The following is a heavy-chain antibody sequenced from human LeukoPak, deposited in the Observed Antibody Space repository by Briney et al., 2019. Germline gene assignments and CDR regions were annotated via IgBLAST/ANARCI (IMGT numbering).Heavy chain of an antibody. CDR3: AKGTGAYYMDV. Sequence: PGGSLRLSCAASGFTFDDYAMHWVRQAPGKGLEWVSGISWNSGSIGYADSVKGRFTISRDNAKNSLYLQMNSLTAEDTAVYYCAKGTGAYYMDVWGEGTTVTVSS. J-gene: IGHJ6*03. D-gene: IGHD7-27*01. CDR2: ISWNSGSI. CDR1: GFTFDDYA. V-gene: IGHV3-9*01.